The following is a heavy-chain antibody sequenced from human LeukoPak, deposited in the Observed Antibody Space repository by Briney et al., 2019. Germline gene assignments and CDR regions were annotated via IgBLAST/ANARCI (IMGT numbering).Heavy chain of an antibody. Sequence: PGGSLRLSCAASGFTFSSVWMYWVRQAPGKGPQWVSIINPDGSTTGYADSVKGRFTISRDNSKNTLYLQMNSLRAEDTAVYYCARDPCSGGSCYLDYWGQGTLVTVSS. CDR2: INPDGSTT. J-gene: IGHJ4*02. V-gene: IGHV3-74*01. CDR3: ARDPCSGGSCYLDY. D-gene: IGHD2-15*01. CDR1: GFTFSSVW.